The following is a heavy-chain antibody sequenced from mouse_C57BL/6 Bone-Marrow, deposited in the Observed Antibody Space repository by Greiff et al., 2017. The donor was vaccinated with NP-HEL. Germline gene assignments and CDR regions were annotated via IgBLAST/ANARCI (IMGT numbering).Heavy chain of an antibody. CDR3: ARVDYVAY. D-gene: IGHD2-4*01. V-gene: IGHV3-6*01. J-gene: IGHJ3*01. Sequence: EVQLVESGPGLVKPSQSLSLTCSVTGYSITSGYYWNWIRQFPGNKLEWMGYISYDGSNNYNPSLKNRISITRDTSKNQFFLKLNSVTTEDTATYYCARVDYVAYWGQGTLVTVSA. CDR1: GYSITSGYY. CDR2: ISYDGSN.